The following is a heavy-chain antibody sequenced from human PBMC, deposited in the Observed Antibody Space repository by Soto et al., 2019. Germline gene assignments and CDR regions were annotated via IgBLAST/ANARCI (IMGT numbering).Heavy chain of an antibody. D-gene: IGHD1-1*01. CDR3: VRSGDNYNLLDY. V-gene: IGHV3-11*06. J-gene: IGHJ4*02. Sequence: PGGSLRLSCAASGFTFSDHYMSWIRQAPGKGLEWIGYSSNSGSLTRYADPVKGRFSISRDNAKNSLYLQINSLRGDDTAIYYCVRSGDNYNLLDYWGQGPPVTVSS. CDR1: GFTFSDHY. CDR2: SSNSGSLT.